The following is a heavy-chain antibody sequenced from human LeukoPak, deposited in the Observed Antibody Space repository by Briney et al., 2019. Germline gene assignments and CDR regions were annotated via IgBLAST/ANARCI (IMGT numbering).Heavy chain of an antibody. Sequence: PSETLSLTCAVYGGSFSGYYWSWIRQPPGKGLEWIGEISHSGSTNYNPSLKSRVTISVDSSKNQFSLKLSSVTAADTAVYYCARGRYCSGGSCYDYWGQGTLVTVSS. CDR2: ISHSGST. CDR1: GGSFSGYY. CDR3: ARGRYCSGGSCYDY. D-gene: IGHD2-15*01. J-gene: IGHJ4*02. V-gene: IGHV4-34*01.